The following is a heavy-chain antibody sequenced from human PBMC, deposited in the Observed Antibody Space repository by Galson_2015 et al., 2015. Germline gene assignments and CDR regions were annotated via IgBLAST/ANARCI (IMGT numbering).Heavy chain of an antibody. V-gene: IGHV3-30-3*01. CDR1: GFTISSHV. J-gene: IGHJ4*02. Sequence: SLRLSCAASGFTISSHVVHWVRQAPGKGLEWVALISSDGNKKYNADSVKGRFTISRDNSQNTVYLQMNSLTPEDTAVYFCARAMYSSSWYGFDYWGQGTLVTVSS. CDR2: ISSDGNKK. CDR3: ARAMYSSSWYGFDY. D-gene: IGHD6-13*01.